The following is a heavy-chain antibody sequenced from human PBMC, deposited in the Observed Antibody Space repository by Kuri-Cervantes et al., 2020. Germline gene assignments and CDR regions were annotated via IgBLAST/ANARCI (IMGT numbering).Heavy chain of an antibody. J-gene: IGHJ6*02. D-gene: IGHD3-22*01. V-gene: IGHV1-18*01. CDR1: GYTFTSYG. CDR3: ARDDSSGFTRYYYGMDV. CDR2: ISAYNGNT. Sequence: ASVKVSCKASGYTFTSYGISWVRQALGQGLEWMGWISAYNGNTNYAQKLQGRVTMTTDTSTSTAYMELRSLRSDDTAVYYCARDDSSGFTRYYYGMDVWGQGTTVTVSS.